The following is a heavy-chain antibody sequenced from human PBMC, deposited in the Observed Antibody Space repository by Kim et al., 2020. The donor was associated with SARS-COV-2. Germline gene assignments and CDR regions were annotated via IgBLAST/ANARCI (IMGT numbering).Heavy chain of an antibody. Sequence: ASVKVSCKASGYSFINFAMNWVRQAPGQGPEWMGWINTNTGNPTYAQGFAGRFVFSLDTSVNTAYLQITSLKAEDTAVYYCAREFNWNYWRGTFDIWGQG. CDR1: GYSFINFA. CDR3: AREFNWNYWRGTFDI. CDR2: INTNTGNP. V-gene: IGHV7-4-1*02. D-gene: IGHD1-7*01. J-gene: IGHJ3*02.